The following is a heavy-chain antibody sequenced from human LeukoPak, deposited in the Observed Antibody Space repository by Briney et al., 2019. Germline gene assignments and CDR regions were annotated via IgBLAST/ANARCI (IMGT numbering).Heavy chain of an antibody. CDR2: ISGSGGST. V-gene: IGHV3-23*01. CDR3: AKDRDSYYSRFDP. J-gene: IGHJ5*02. Sequence: GGSPRLSCAASGFTFSSNAMSWVRQAPGKGLEWVSAISGSGGSTYYADSVKGRFTISRDNSKNTLYLQMNSLRAEDTAVYYCAKDRDSYYSRFDPWGQGTLVTLSS. D-gene: IGHD3-22*01. CDR1: GFTFSSNA.